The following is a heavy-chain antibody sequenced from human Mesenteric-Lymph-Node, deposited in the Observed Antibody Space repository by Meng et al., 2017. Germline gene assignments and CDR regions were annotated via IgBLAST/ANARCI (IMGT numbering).Heavy chain of an antibody. D-gene: IGHD2-21*01. CDR3: ASFDHIPRRNYFDY. J-gene: IGHJ4*02. CDR2: IHHSGSA. Sequence: VTLQESGPGLVKPSQTLSLTFTFSGGSISSSSYYWGWIRQPPGKGLEWIRYIHHSGSAYYNPSLKSRVSISVDTSKNQFSLNLNSMTAADTAVYYCASFDHIPRRNYFDYWGQGTLVTVSS. V-gene: IGHV4-30-4*08. CDR1: GGSISSSSYY.